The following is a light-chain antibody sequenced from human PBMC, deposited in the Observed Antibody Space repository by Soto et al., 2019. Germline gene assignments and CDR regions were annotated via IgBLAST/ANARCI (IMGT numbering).Light chain of an antibody. CDR3: QQYNVWPLT. CDR2: VAS. V-gene: IGKV3-15*01. CDR1: KSVSSN. J-gene: IGKJ4*01. Sequence: EIVMTQSPATLSVSPGERATLSCRASKSVSSNLAWYQQKPGQTPKLLIYVASTRATGIPARFSGSGYGTEFTLTVSSLQSEDFAVYYCQQYNVWPLTFGGGTKVEFK.